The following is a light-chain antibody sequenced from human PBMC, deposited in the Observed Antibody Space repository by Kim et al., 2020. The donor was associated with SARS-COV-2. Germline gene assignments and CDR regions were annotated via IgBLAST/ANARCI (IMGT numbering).Light chain of an antibody. CDR1: SHRSYY. CDR2: GKN. Sequence: VALGQTVRITCQGDSHRSYYATWYQQKPGQAPILVIYGKNNRPSGIPDRVSGSSSGNTASLTITGTQAGDEADYYCNARDSNDNVVFGGGTQLTVL. CDR3: NARDSNDNVV. J-gene: IGLJ2*01. V-gene: IGLV3-19*01.